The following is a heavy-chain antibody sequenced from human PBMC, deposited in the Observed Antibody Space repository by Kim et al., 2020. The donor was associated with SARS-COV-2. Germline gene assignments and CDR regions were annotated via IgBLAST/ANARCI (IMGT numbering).Heavy chain of an antibody. J-gene: IGHJ4*02. CDR3: AKNAGGSYYARFHY. Sequence: ANDVNGRFAISRDNSKNTLYLQMTNLRAEDTAVYYCAKNAGGSYYARFHYWGQGTLVTVSS. D-gene: IGHD1-26*01. V-gene: IGHV3-23*01.